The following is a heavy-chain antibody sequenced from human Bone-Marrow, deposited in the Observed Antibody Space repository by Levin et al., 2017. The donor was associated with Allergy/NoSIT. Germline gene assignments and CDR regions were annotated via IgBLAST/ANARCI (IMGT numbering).Heavy chain of an antibody. Sequence: AGGSLRLSCAASGFTFSSYGMHWVRQAPGKGLEWVAVISYDGSNKYYADSVKGRFTISRDNSKNTLYLQMNSLRAEDTAVYYCAKLRLRYFDWFGEDDAFDIWGQGTMVTVSS. V-gene: IGHV3-30*18. D-gene: IGHD3-9*01. J-gene: IGHJ3*02. CDR3: AKLRLRYFDWFGEDDAFDI. CDR2: ISYDGSNK. CDR1: GFTFSSYG.